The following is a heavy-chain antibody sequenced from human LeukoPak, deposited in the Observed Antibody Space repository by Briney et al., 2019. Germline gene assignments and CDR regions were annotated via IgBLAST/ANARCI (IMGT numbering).Heavy chain of an antibody. D-gene: IGHD3-3*01. CDR2: ISWSSGII. CDR1: GFTFDDHG. J-gene: IGHJ3*02. V-gene: IGHV3-9*01. Sequence: HSGGSLRLSCAASGFTFDDHGMHWVRQAPGKGLEWVSGISWSSGIIGYADSVKGRFTISRDNAKNSLYLQMDSLRAEDTALYYCAKDTGRPTDAITMEDNAFDIWGQGTMVTVSS. CDR3: AKDTGRPTDAITMEDNAFDI.